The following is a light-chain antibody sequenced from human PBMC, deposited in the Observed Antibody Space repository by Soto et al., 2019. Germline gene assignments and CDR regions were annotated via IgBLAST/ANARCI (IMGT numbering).Light chain of an antibody. CDR3: QPYNSYWT. CDR1: QSISSW. Sequence: DIQMTQSPSTLSASVGDRVTITCRASQSISSWLAWYQQKPGKAPNRLIYKASSLESGVPSRFSGSGSGTEFTLTISSLQPDDFATYYCQPYNSYWTFGQGTKVEIK. CDR2: KAS. V-gene: IGKV1-5*03. J-gene: IGKJ1*01.